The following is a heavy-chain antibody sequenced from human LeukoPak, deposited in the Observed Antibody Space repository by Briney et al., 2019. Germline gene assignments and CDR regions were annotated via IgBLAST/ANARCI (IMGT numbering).Heavy chain of an antibody. Sequence: PGGSLRLSCAASGFTVSSNYMSWARQAPGKGLEWGSVIYSGGNTNYADSVKGRFAISRDNSKNTLFLQMNSLRAEDTAVYHCARWWPRGHFDYWGQGTLVTVSS. CDR2: IYSGGNT. V-gene: IGHV3-53*01. J-gene: IGHJ4*02. CDR1: GFTVSSNY. CDR3: ARWWPRGHFDY. D-gene: IGHD2-15*01.